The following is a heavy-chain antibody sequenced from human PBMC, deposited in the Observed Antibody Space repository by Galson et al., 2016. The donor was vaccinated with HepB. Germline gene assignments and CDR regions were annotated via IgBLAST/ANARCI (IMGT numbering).Heavy chain of an antibody. V-gene: IGHV3-49*03. Sequence: SLRLSCAASGFTFGAFVVSWFRQAPGEGLEWVGIIRTTAYGGTAEYAASVKGRFTMSRDDSKSIASLQMNSLKTEDTGVYYCTRDGRYYGSDPGSYVGGMDVWGQGTTVTVSS. D-gene: IGHD3-10*01. CDR2: IRTTAYGGTA. CDR1: GFTFGAFV. CDR3: TRDGRYYGSDPGSYVGGMDV. J-gene: IGHJ6*02.